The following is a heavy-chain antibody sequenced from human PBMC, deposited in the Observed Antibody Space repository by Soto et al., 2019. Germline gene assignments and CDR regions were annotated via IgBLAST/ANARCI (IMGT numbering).Heavy chain of an antibody. CDR1: GYRFTIDL. V-gene: IGHV1-18*01. Sequence: AASVNVSWKASGYRFTIDLISWGRQAPRQGLEWMGWISAYNGNTNYAQKLQGRVTMTTDTSTSTAYMELRSLRSDDTAVYYCARDLLVVVPAALRNWFDPWGQGTLVTVSS. CDR3: ARDLLVVVPAALRNWFDP. J-gene: IGHJ5*02. CDR2: ISAYNGNT. D-gene: IGHD2-2*01.